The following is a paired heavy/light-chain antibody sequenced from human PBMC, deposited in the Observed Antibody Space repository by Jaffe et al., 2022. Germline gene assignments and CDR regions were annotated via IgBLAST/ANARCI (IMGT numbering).Heavy chain of an antibody. CDR1: GFTFSDYY. CDR2: ISSSGSTI. V-gene: IGHV3-11*01. D-gene: IGHD3-10*01. J-gene: IGHJ4*02. Sequence: QVQLVESGGGLVKPGGSLRLSCAASGFTFSDYYMSWIRQAPGKGLEWVSYISSSGSTIYYADSVKGRFTISRDNAKNSLYLQMNSLRAEDTAVYYCAIPRGGYGSGSYYNGDVDYWGQGTLVTVSS. CDR3: AIPRGGYGSGSYYNGDVDY.
Light chain of an antibody. CDR3: MQGIHLLYT. V-gene: IGKV2-29*02. Sequence: DIVMTQTPLSLSVTPGQPASISCKSSQSLLHSDGKTYLYWYLQKPGQSPQLLIYEVSSRFSGVPDRFSGSGSGTDFTLKISRVEAEDVGVYYCMQGIHLLYTFGQGTKLEIK. J-gene: IGKJ2*01. CDR2: EVS. CDR1: QSLLHSDGKTY.